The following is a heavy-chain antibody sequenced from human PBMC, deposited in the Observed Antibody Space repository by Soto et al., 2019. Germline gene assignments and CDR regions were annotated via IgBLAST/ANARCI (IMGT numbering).Heavy chain of an antibody. CDR2: MNPNSGNT. J-gene: IGHJ4*02. CDR3: ARGLKLWFGQLGFDS. V-gene: IGHV1-8*01. Sequence: ASVKVSCKASGYTFTSYDMNWVRQATGQGLEWMGWMNPNSGNTGYTQKFQGRVTLTRNTSISTAYLELSSLSSEDTAVYYCARGLKLWFGQLGFDSWGQGPRVTVSS. CDR1: GYTFTSYD. D-gene: IGHD3-10*01.